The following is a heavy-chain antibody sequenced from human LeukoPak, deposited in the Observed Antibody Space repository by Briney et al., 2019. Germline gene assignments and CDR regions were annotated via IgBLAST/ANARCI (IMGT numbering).Heavy chain of an antibody. V-gene: IGHV1-46*01. J-gene: IGHJ4*02. CDR3: ARAPYYDILTGYYEGYYFDY. CDR1: GYTFTGYY. D-gene: IGHD3-9*01. CDR2: INPSGGST. Sequence: ASVKVSCKASGYTFTGYYMHWVRQAPGQGLEWMGIINPSGGSTSYAQKFQGRVTMTRDTSTSTVYMELSSLRSDDTAVYYCARAPYYDILTGYYEGYYFDYWGQGTLVTVSS.